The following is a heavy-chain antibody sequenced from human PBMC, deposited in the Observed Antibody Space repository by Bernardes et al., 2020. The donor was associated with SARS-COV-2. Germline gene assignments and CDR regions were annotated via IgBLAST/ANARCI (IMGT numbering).Heavy chain of an antibody. V-gene: IGHV4-4*07. CDR2: IYTSGST. CDR1: GGSISSYY. CDR3: ARDKHSSTSRNDYYYYYMGV. J-gene: IGHJ6*03. D-gene: IGHD2-2*01. Sequence: SETLSLTCTVSGGSISSYYWSWIRQPAGKGLEWIGRIYTSGSTNYNPSLKSRVTMSVDTSKNQFSLKLSSVTAADTAVYYCARDKHSSTSRNDYYYYYMGVWGKETTVNVSS.